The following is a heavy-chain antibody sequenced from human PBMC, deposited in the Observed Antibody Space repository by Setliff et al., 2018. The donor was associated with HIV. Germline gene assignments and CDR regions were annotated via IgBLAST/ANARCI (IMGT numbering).Heavy chain of an antibody. CDR3: ASIAAAGTGDY. Sequence: SETLSLTCTVSGGSISSYYWSWIRQPPGKGLEWIGYIDYSGSTNYNPSLKSRVTISVDTSKNQFSLKLSSMTAADTAVYYCASIAAAGTGDYWGQGTLVTVSS. J-gene: IGHJ4*02. CDR1: GGSISSYY. D-gene: IGHD6-13*01. V-gene: IGHV4-59*01. CDR2: IDYSGST.